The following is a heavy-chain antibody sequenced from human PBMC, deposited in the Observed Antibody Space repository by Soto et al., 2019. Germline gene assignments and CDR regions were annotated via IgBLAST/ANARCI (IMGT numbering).Heavy chain of an antibody. CDR1: GFSLSTSGVG. J-gene: IGHJ5*02. D-gene: IGHD3-22*01. V-gene: IGHV2-70*01. Sequence: SGPTLVNPTQTLTLTCTFSGFSLSTSGVGVGWIRQPPGKALEWLALIDWDDDKYYSTSLKTRLTVSKDTSKNQVVLTMTNMDPVDTATYYCARITHYYDSSGYYDNWFDPWGQGTLVTVSS. CDR2: IDWDDDK. CDR3: ARITHYYDSSGYYDNWFDP.